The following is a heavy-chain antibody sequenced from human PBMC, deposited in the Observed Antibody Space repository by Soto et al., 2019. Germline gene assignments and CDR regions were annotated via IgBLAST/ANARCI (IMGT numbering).Heavy chain of an antibody. Sequence: SETLSLTLTVSGGSVSSDNYYWTGSRQPPGKGLEWIGYIYYSGSNNYNPSLKSRVTISVDTSKNQFSLKLSSVTAADTAVYYCARGDYGGNSVGSSDYWGQGSLVTVTS. CDR3: ARGDYGGNSVGSSDY. J-gene: IGHJ4*02. CDR2: IYYSGSN. V-gene: IGHV4-61*01. D-gene: IGHD4-17*01. CDR1: GGSVSSDNYY.